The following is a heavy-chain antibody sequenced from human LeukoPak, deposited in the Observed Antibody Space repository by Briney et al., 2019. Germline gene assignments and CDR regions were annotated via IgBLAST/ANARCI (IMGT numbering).Heavy chain of an antibody. J-gene: IGHJ5*02. V-gene: IGHV4-39*07. CDR1: GGSISTSSYY. CDR2: IYYSGST. CDR3: AREGYDFWSGYYNTGENWFDP. Sequence: PSETLSLTCTVSGGSISTSSYYWGWIRQPPGKGLEWIGNIYYSGSTYYNPSLKSRVTISVDTSKNQFSLKLSSVTAADTAVYYCAREGYDFWSGYYNTGENWFDPWGQGTLVTVSS. D-gene: IGHD3-3*01.